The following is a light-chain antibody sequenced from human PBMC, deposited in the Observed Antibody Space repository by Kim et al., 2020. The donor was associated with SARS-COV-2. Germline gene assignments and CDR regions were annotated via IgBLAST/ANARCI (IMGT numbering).Light chain of an antibody. CDR3: QQYNNWPLPCT. Sequence: SPGERATHSCRASQSFGTNLAWYQQKPGQAPRLLLYGTSIRATGIPARFSGSGSGTEFTLTISSLQSEDFAVYYCQQYNNWPLPCTFGQGTRLEMK. V-gene: IGKV3-15*01. CDR1: QSFGTN. J-gene: IGKJ2*02. CDR2: GTS.